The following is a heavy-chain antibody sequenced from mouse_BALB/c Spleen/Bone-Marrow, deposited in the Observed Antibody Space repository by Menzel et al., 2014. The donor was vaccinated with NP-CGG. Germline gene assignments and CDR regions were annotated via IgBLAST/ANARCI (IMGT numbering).Heavy chain of an antibody. CDR2: ISNGGGSA. CDR3: ARPLYDGYYVAY. Sequence: EVQLVESGGGLVQPGGSLKLSCATSGFTFSDYYMYWVRQTPEKRLEWVAYISNGGGSAYYPDTVKGRFTISRDNAKNTLYLQMSRLKSEDTAMYYCARPLYDGYYVAYWGQGTLVTVS. V-gene: IGHV5-12*02. CDR1: GFTFSDYY. J-gene: IGHJ3*01. D-gene: IGHD2-3*01.